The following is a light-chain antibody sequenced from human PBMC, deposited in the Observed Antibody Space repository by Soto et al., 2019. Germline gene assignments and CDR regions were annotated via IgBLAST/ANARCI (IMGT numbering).Light chain of an antibody. Sequence: QSVLTQPASVSGSPGQSITISCTGTSSDVGGYNYVSWYQHHPGKAPKLMIYDVSNRPSGVSNHFSGSKSGNTASLIISGLQAEDEADYYCSSYTSSSTLSTYVFGTGTKSPS. CDR1: SSDVGGYNY. CDR3: SSYTSSSTLSTYV. CDR2: DVS. V-gene: IGLV2-14*03. J-gene: IGLJ1*01.